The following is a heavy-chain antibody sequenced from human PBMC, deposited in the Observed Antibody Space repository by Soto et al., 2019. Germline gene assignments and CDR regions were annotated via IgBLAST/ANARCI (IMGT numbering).Heavy chain of an antibody. CDR1: GGPISSRNYY. D-gene: IGHD5-12*01. CDR3: ARVGFSADGESDWFDP. V-gene: IGHV4-39*01. Sequence: QVPLQESGPGLVKPSETLSLTCSVSGGPISSRNYYWGWVRRAPGRGPEWIGNIFYNGRTDYNPSLQSRVTISVDTSKNQFSLKLGSVTAADTAIYYCARVGFSADGESDWFDPWGHGTLVTVSS. CDR2: IFYNGRT. J-gene: IGHJ5*02.